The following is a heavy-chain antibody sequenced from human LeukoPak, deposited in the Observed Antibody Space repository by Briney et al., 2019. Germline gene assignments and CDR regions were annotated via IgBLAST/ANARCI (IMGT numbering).Heavy chain of an antibody. J-gene: IGHJ4*02. CDR1: GFTFSSYS. CDR2: ISSSSSYI. V-gene: IGHV3-21*01. D-gene: IGHD3-3*01. Sequence: GGSLRLSCAASGFTFSSYSMNWVRQAPGKGLEWVSSISSSSSYIYYADSVKGRFTISRDNAKNSLYLQMNSLRAEDTAVYYCARDRMDFWSGGLIDYWGQRTLVTVSS. CDR3: ARDRMDFWSGGLIDY.